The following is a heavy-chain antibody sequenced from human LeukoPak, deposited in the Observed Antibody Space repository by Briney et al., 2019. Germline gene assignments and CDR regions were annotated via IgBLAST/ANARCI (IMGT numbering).Heavy chain of an antibody. CDR2: INTNTGNP. CDR3: ARDRDFLSGNYRRDFDY. V-gene: IGHV7-4-1*02. CDR1: GYIFTTYT. D-gene: IGHD3-3*01. J-gene: IGHJ4*02. Sequence: ASVKVSCKASGYIFTTYTINWVRQAPGQGLEWMGWINTNTGNPTYAQGFAGRFVFSLDTSVTTAYLQINSLKAEDTAVYYCARDRDFLSGNYRRDFDYWGQGTLVIVSS.